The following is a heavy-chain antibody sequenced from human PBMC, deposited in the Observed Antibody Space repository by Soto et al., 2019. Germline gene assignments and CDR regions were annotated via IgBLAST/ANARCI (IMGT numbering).Heavy chain of an antibody. D-gene: IGHD4-4*01. Sequence: GASVKVSCKTSGYTFSNYGITWVRQAPGQPLEWLGWISLYSDGTNYAQKFQGRVSMTTDTSTTTAYMELRSLRSDDTAVYYCAKEGGPTLTRFNWFDPWGQGTMVTVSS. V-gene: IGHV1-18*01. CDR1: GYTFSNYG. CDR2: ISLYSDGT. J-gene: IGHJ5*02. CDR3: AKEGGPTLTRFNWFDP.